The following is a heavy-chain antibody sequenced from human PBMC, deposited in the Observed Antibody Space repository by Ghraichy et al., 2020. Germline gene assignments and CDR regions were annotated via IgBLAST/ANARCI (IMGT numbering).Heavy chain of an antibody. CDR3: ARGGDNDEYVWGSLGLFDP. V-gene: IGHV4-59*01. CDR1: GCSISSYY. CDR2: IYYSGST. Sequence: SQTLSLTCPVSGCSISSYYWSWIRQSPGKGLEWIGYIYYSGSTNYNPSLKRRVTISVDTSKNQFSLKLSSVTAADTAVYYCARGGDNDEYVWGSLGLFDPWGQGTLVTVSS. D-gene: IGHD3-16*01. J-gene: IGHJ5*02.